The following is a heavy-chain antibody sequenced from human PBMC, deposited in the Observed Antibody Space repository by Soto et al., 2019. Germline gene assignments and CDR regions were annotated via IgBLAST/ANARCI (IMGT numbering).Heavy chain of an antibody. CDR1: GGTFNTFA. CDR2: IIPILGPA. J-gene: IGHJ4*02. CDR3: ARAAKRYFDF. Sequence: QVHLVQSGAEVKKPGSSFNVSCKVSGGTFNTFAVSWVRQAPGQGFEWLGGIIPILGPAFYAQKFQGRVTLTADKSTSTAYLALTSLTSEDTAVYYCARAAKRYFDFWGQGTLVTVSS. V-gene: IGHV1-69*06.